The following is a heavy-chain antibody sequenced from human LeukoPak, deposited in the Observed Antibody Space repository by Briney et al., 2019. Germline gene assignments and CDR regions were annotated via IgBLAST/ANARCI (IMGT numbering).Heavy chain of an antibody. CDR1: GFTFSSHG. CDR3: ARQLISSAVAFDL. Sequence: GGSLRLSCAASGFTFSSHGMHWVRQAPGKGLEWVADIWYDGSKKDYADSVKGRYTISRDNSKNILHLQMNSLRVEDTALYYCARQLISSAVAFDLWGQGTMVTVSS. J-gene: IGHJ3*01. D-gene: IGHD2-8*01. CDR2: IWYDGSKK. V-gene: IGHV3-33*01.